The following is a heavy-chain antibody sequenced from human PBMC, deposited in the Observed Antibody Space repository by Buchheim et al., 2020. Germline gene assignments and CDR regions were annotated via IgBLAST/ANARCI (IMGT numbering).Heavy chain of an antibody. CDR3: AKEHWGAEY. Sequence: EVQVVESGGGLVQPGGSLRLSCAASGFTFSNYWMTWVRQAPGKGLEWVANINPDGNLINYVDSVRGRFTISRDNAKKLLYLEVNSLRAEDTAVYYCAKEHWGAEYCGQGTL. J-gene: IGHJ4*02. D-gene: IGHD7-27*01. CDR1: GFTFSNYW. V-gene: IGHV3-7*03. CDR2: INPDGNLI.